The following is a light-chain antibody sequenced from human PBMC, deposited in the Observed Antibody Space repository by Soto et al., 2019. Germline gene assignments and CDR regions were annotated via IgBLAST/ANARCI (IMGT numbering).Light chain of an antibody. Sequence: DIVMTQSPDSLAVSLGERATINCKSSQTVIYSSNNKNYLAWYQQKPRQPPKLLIYWASTRESGVPDRFSGSGSGTDFTLTISILQAEDVAVYYCRQYYSAPWTFGQGTKVEIK. V-gene: IGKV4-1*01. CDR3: RQYYSAPWT. CDR2: WAS. J-gene: IGKJ1*01. CDR1: QTVIYSSNNKNY.